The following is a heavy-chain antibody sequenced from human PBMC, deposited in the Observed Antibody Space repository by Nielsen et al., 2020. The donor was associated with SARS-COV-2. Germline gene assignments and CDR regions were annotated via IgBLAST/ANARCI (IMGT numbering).Heavy chain of an antibody. CDR3: ARDAGTNFDY. D-gene: IGHD3-10*01. J-gene: IGHJ4*02. CDR2: IYSGGST. Sequence: GESLKISCAASGFTFSSYAMHWVRQAPGKGLEWVSVIYSGGSTYYADSVKGRFTISRDNSKNTLYLQMNSLRAEDTAVYYCARDAGTNFDYWGQGTLVTVSS. CDR1: GFTFSSYA. V-gene: IGHV3-66*01.